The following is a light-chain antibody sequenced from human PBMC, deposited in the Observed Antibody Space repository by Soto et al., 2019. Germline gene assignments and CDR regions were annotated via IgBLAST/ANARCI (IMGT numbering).Light chain of an antibody. CDR3: SSYTSSSTPRV. J-gene: IGLJ1*01. CDR2: DVS. V-gene: IGLV2-14*01. CDR1: SSDVGGYNY. Sequence: QSALTQPASVSGSPGQSITISCTGTSSDVGGYNYVSWYQQHPGKAPKLMIYDVSNRPSGVSNRFYGSKSGNTASLTISGLQAEDEADYYCSSYTSSSTPRVFGTGTKLTVL.